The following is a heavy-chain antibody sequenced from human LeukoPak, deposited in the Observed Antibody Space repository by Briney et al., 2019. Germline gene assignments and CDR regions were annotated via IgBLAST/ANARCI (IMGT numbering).Heavy chain of an antibody. Sequence: GGSLRLSCAASGFTYSGDSMNWGREGPGKGLEWVSSISSSSSYIYYADSVKGRFTISRDNAKNSLYLQINSLRAEDTAVYYCATLAAAGKPFDYWGQGTLVTVSS. J-gene: IGHJ4*02. D-gene: IGHD6-13*01. CDR2: ISSSSSYI. CDR3: ATLAAAGKPFDY. CDR1: GFTYSGDS. V-gene: IGHV3-21*01.